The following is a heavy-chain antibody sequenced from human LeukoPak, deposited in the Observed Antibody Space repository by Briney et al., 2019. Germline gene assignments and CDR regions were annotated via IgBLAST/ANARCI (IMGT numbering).Heavy chain of an antibody. Sequence: PGGSQALSCAASGFTFMTYGMNWVRQAPGKGLEWLSSITTSGFDTYYADSVKGRFTISRDTANNSLYLQMNSLRGEDTAVYYCARVRSSGYDVAPFDYWGQGTLVTDSS. CDR1: GFTFMTYG. J-gene: IGHJ4*02. D-gene: IGHD5-12*01. CDR2: ITTSGFDT. V-gene: IGHV3-21*01. CDR3: ARVRSSGYDVAPFDY.